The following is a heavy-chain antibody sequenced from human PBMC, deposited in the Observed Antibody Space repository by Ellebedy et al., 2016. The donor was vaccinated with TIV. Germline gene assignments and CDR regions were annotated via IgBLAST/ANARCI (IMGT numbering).Heavy chain of an antibody. CDR1: GYTFTGYY. J-gene: IGHJ4*02. CDR3: ARTIFGVVIIRPYDY. CDR2: INPNSGGT. D-gene: IGHD3-3*01. V-gene: IGHV1-2*02. Sequence: ASVKVSXKASGYTFTGYYMHWVRQAPGQGLEWMGWINPNSGGTNYAQKFQGRVTMTRDTSISTAYMELSRLRSDDMAVYYCARTIFGVVIIRPYDYWGQGTLVTVSS.